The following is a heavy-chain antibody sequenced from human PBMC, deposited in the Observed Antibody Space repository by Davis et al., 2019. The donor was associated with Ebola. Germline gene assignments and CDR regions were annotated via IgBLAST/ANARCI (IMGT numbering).Heavy chain of an antibody. D-gene: IGHD4-23*01. Sequence: SETLSLTCTVPGDSMKTYLWSWIRQPPGKGLEWIGYIFYSGSTTYNPSLKSRVTMSIDTSKKQFSLKVNSVTPADMAVYYCARNSDYGGNDVFDIWGQGTMVTVSS. CDR1: GDSMKTYL. V-gene: IGHV4-59*01. CDR3: ARNSDYGGNDVFDI. J-gene: IGHJ3*02. CDR2: IFYSGST.